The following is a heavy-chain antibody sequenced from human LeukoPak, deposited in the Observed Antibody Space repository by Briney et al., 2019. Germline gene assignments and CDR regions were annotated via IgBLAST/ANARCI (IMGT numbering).Heavy chain of an antibody. D-gene: IGHD3-22*01. V-gene: IGHV1-2*02. CDR2: INPNIGVT. CDR1: GYTFTEHY. J-gene: IGHJ4*02. Sequence: ASVKVSCKASGYTFTEHYIHWVRQAPGQGPEWMGWINPNIGVTKYAQTFVGRVTMTRDTSITTAYMELSTLTSDDTAMYYCARSLAPYYESSGYYSNYWGQGTLVTVSS. CDR3: ARSLAPYYESSGYYSNY.